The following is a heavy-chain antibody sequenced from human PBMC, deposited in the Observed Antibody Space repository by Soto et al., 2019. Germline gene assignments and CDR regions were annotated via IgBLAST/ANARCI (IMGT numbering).Heavy chain of an antibody. D-gene: IGHD5-12*01. J-gene: IGHJ6*02. CDR3: ARLDLYSGYDLYYGMDV. CDR1: GGSISSSSYY. Sequence: QLQLQESGPGLVKPSETLSLTCTVSGGSISSSSYYWGWIRQPPGKGLEWIGSIYYSGSTYYNPSLKSRVTISVDTSKNQFSLKLSSVTAADTAVYYCARLDLYSGYDLYYGMDVWGQGTTVTVSS. V-gene: IGHV4-39*01. CDR2: IYYSGST.